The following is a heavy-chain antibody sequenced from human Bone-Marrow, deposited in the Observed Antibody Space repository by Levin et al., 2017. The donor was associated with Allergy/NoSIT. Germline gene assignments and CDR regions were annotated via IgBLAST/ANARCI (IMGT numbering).Heavy chain of an antibody. V-gene: IGHV1-2*02. D-gene: IGHD6-13*01. CDR1: GYTFTGYH. J-gene: IGHJ5*02. CDR2: INPNSGGT. CDR3: ARSIAAADYNWFDP. Sequence: ESLKISCKASGYTFTGYHIHWVRQAPGQGLEWMGWINPNSGGTYYAQKFQGRVTMTRDTSISTAYMDLSNLRSGDTAIYYCARSIAAADYNWFDPWGQGTLVTVSS.